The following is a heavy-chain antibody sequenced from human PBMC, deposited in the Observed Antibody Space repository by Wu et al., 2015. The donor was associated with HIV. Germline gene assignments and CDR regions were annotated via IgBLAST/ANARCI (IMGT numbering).Heavy chain of an antibody. CDR3: ARSRRRGYSGYDYYYYGMDV. Sequence: QVQLVQSGAEVKKPGSSVKVSCKASGGTFSSYAISWVRQAPGQGLEWMGGIIPIFGTANYAQKFQGRVTITTDESTSTAYMELSSLRSEDTAVYYCARSRRRGYSGYDYYYYGMDVWGQRGPRVTGLL. D-gene: IGHD5-12*01. V-gene: IGHV1-69*05. J-gene: IGHJ6*02. CDR2: IIPIFGTA. CDR1: GGTFSSYA.